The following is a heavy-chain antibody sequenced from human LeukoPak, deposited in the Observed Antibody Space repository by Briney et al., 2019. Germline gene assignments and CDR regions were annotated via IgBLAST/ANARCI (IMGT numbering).Heavy chain of an antibody. CDR3: ARARVNTGVVVIPTPYAFDI. Sequence: SETLSLSCTVSGGSISSGSYYWSWIRQPAGKGLEWIGRIYTSGSTNYNPSLKSRVTISVDTSKNQFSLKLSSVTAADTAVYYCARARVNTGVVVIPTPYAFDIWGQGTMVTVSS. D-gene: IGHD3-22*01. J-gene: IGHJ3*02. CDR1: GGSISSGSYY. V-gene: IGHV4-61*02. CDR2: IYTSGST.